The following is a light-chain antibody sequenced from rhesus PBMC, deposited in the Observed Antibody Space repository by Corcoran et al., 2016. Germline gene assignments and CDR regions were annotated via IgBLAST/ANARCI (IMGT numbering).Light chain of an antibody. Sequence: DIQMTQSPSSLSASVGDTVTITCRASQGISSWLAWYQQNPGKAPKFLIYKASSLQSGFPSRFRGSGAGTDCTLPISSLQSEDSATYYCQQYSSRPWTFGQGTKVEIK. CDR3: QQYSSRPWT. CDR2: KAS. J-gene: IGKJ1*01. V-gene: IGKV1-22*01. CDR1: QGISSW.